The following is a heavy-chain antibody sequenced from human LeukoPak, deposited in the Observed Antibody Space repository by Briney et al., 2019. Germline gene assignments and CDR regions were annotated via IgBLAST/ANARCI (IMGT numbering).Heavy chain of an antibody. CDR1: GYTFTSYD. J-gene: IGHJ6*03. D-gene: IGHD3-9*01. CDR2: MNPNSGNT. V-gene: IGHV1-8*01. CDR3: ARVPPLRYFDWLLSSWYMDV. Sequence: ASVKVSCKASGYTFTSYDINWVRQATGQGLEWMGWMNPNSGNTGYAQKFQGRVTMTRNTSISTAYMELSSLRSEDTAVYYCARVPPLRYFDWLLSSWYMDVWGKGTTVTISS.